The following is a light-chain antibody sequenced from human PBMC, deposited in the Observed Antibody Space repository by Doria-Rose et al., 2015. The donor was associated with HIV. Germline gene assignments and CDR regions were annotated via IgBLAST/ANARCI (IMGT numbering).Light chain of an antibody. J-gene: IGKJ1*01. CDR1: QSFSSTY. V-gene: IGKV3-20*01. CDR2: DGS. CDR3: HQYGTSWT. Sequence: TQSPGTLSLSPGERATLSYRASQSFSSTYLAWYQQKPGQAPSLLIYDGSTRATGIQDRFSASGSGTDFTLTINRLEPEDFALYYCHQYGTSWTFGQGTKVE.